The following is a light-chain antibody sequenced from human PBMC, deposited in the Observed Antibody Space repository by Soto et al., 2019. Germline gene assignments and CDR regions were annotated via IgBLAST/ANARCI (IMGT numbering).Light chain of an antibody. CDR2: KVS. J-gene: IGLJ3*02. CDR1: SSDVGGYNY. V-gene: IGLV2-14*01. CDR3: SSYTRSSTPWV. Sequence: QSALTQPASVSGSPGQSFTISCTGTSSDVGGYNYVSWYQQHPGKAPKLMIYKVSNRPSGVSNRFSGSKSGNTASLTISCPQAEDEADYYCSSYTRSSTPWVFGGGTKLTVL.